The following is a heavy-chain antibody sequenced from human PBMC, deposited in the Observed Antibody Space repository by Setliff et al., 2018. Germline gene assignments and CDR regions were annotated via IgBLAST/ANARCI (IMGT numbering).Heavy chain of an antibody. CDR1: W. V-gene: IGHV4-4*02. D-gene: IGHD2-2*01. Sequence: WWSWVRQTPGKGLEWIGFIYHDGNPKFNPSVNYNPSLKSRVTMSIDKSKNQFSLSLRSVTAADTAVYYCTRGGERYHTANWGQGLLVTVSS. J-gene: IGHJ4*02. CDR2: IYHDGNP. CDR3: TRGGERYHTAN.